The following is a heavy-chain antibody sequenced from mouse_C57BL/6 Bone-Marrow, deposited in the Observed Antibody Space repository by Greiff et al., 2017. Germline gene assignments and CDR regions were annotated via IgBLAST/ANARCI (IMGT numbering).Heavy chain of an antibody. V-gene: IGHV1-62-2*01. J-gene: IGHJ3*01. CDR1: GYTFTEYT. CDR2: FYPGSGSI. Sequence: VQLQESGAELVKPGASVKLSCKASGYTFTEYTIHWVKQRSGQGLEWIGWFYPGSGSIKYNEKVKDKATLTADKSSSTVYMELSRLTSEDSAVYFCARHEDSPYDYGSSQAWFAYWGQGTLVTVSA. CDR3: ARHEDSPYDYGSSQAWFAY. D-gene: IGHD1-1*01.